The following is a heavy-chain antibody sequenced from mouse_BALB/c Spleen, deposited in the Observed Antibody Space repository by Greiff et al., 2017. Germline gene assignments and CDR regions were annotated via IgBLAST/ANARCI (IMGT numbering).Heavy chain of an antibody. CDR3: ARGDYDYEDAMDY. J-gene: IGHJ4*01. D-gene: IGHD2-4*01. V-gene: IGHV5-6-3*01. Sequence: EVQRVESGGGLVQPGGSLKLSCAASGFPFSSYGMSWVRQTPDKRLELVATINSNGGSTYYPDSVKGRFTISRDNAKNTLYLQMSSLKSEDTAMYYCARGDYDYEDAMDYWGQGTSVTVSS. CDR2: INSNGGST. CDR1: GFPFSSYG.